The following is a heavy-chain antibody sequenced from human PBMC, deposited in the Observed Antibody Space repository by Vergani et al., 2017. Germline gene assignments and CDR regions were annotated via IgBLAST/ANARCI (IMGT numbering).Heavy chain of an antibody. CDR2: FDPEDGET. V-gene: IGHV1-24*01. J-gene: IGHJ4*02. CDR3: ATDERIHGGYVLTFEY. CDR1: GYTLTELS. D-gene: IGHD5-12*01. Sequence: QVQLVQSGAEVKKPGASVKVSCKVSGYTLTELSMHWVRQAPGKGLEWMGGFDPEDGETIYAQKFQGRVTMTEDTSTDTAYMGLSSLRSEDTAVYYCATDERIHGGYVLTFEYWGQGTLVTVSS.